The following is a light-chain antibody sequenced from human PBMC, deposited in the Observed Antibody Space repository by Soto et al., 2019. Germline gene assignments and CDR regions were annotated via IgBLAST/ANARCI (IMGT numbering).Light chain of an antibody. CDR3: QQSYSTPAWT. J-gene: IGKJ1*01. V-gene: IGKV1-39*01. Sequence: IQMTQSPSSLSASVGDIVTITFRASQSISSYLNWYQQKPGKAPKLLIYAASSLQSGVPSRFSGSGSGTDFTLTISSLQPEDFATYYCQQSYSTPAWTFGQGTKVDIK. CDR2: AAS. CDR1: QSISSY.